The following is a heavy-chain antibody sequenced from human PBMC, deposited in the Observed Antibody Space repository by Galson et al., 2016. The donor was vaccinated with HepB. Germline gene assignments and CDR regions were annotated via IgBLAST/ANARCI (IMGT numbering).Heavy chain of an antibody. Sequence: SVKVSCKASGYTFTDYSIQWVRQAPGQRLQWMAWIHAGNADTKFSQNFQGRVTITRDTSATTAYMELSSLRSEDTAVYYCARSRGYSPFDYWVQGTLVTVSS. V-gene: IGHV1-3*01. D-gene: IGHD3-10*01. CDR3: ARSRGYSPFDY. CDR2: IHAGNADT. CDR1: GYTFTDYS. J-gene: IGHJ4*02.